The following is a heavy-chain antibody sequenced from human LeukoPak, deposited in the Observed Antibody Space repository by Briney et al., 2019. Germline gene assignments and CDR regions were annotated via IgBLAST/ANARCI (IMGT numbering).Heavy chain of an antibody. CDR1: GYTFTGYY. V-gene: IGHV1-2*02. D-gene: IGHD3-10*01. Sequence: GASVKVSCKASGYTFTGYYMHWVRQAPGQGLEWMGWINPNSGGTNYAQKFQGRVTMTRDTPISTAYMELSRLRSDDTAVYYCASAPITMVRGVISGDLDPWGQGTLVTVSS. CDR3: ASAPITMVRGVISGDLDP. CDR2: INPNSGGT. J-gene: IGHJ5*02.